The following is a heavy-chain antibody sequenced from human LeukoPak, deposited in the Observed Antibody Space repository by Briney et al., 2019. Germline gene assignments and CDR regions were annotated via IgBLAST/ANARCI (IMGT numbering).Heavy chain of an antibody. J-gene: IGHJ6*02. CDR1: GGSLSSGDYY. CDR3: ARGEAVAGNRAWLNGMDV. Sequence: SETLSLTCTVSGGSLSSGDYYWSLIRQPPGKGLEWIGYIYYSGSTYYNPSLKSRVTISVDTSKNQFSLKLSSVTAADTAVYYCARGEAVAGNRAWLNGMDVWGQGTTVTVSS. V-gene: IGHV4-30-4*01. D-gene: IGHD6-19*01. CDR2: IYYSGST.